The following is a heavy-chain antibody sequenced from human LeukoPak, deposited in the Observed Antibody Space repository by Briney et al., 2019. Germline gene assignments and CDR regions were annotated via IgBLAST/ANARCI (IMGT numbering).Heavy chain of an antibody. J-gene: IGHJ4*02. Sequence: SETLSLTCTVSGGSISSYYWSWIRQPPGKGLEWIGYISYSGSSNYNPSLKSRVTISVDTSKNQFSLKLRSVTAADTAVYYCARDFGSDYYGSGVMGYWGQGTLVTVSS. CDR3: ARDFGSDYYGSGVMGY. D-gene: IGHD3-10*01. V-gene: IGHV4-59*01. CDR1: GGSISSYY. CDR2: ISYSGSS.